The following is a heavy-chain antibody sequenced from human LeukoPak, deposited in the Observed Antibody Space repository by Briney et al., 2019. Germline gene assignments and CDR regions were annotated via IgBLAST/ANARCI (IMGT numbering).Heavy chain of an antibody. V-gene: IGHV3-74*01. D-gene: IGHD1-14*01. Sequence: GGSLRHSCAASGFSFSSYYMYWVRQAPEKGLVWVSRINTNGRSTGYADSVKGRFTVSRDNAKNTLYLQMNSLRAEDTAVYYCVAYNLHYPDHWGLGCLPRVSS. J-gene: IGHJ4*02. CDR3: VAYNLHYPDH. CDR2: INTNGRST. CDR1: GFSFSSYY.